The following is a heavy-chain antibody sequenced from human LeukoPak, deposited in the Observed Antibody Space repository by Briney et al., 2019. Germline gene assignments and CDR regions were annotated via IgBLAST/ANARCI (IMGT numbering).Heavy chain of an antibody. Sequence: GGSLRLSCAASGFTFSSYAMSWVRQSPGKELEWVSAISGSGGNTYSADSVKGRCTISRDNSKKTLFLQMNSLRAEDTAVYYCAKGMSATSGYLELEYWGQGTLVTVSS. CDR3: AKGMSATSGYLELEY. CDR1: GFTFSSYA. CDR2: ISGSGGNT. J-gene: IGHJ4*02. D-gene: IGHD3-22*01. V-gene: IGHV3-23*01.